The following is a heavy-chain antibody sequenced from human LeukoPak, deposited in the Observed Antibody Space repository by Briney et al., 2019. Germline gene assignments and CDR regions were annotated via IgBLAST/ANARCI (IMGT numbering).Heavy chain of an antibody. V-gene: IGHV1-46*02. D-gene: IGHD6-19*01. CDR3: ARQGTYSSAIGMGY. CDR1: GYTFNNHY. CDR2: INPSGGST. Sequence: GASVKVSCKASGYTFNNHYMYWVRQAPGQGLEWVGVINPSGGSTSYAQKFQGRVTMTRDTSTRTVYMEVNSLRSEDTAVYYCARQGTYSSAIGMGYWGQGTLVTASS. J-gene: IGHJ4*02.